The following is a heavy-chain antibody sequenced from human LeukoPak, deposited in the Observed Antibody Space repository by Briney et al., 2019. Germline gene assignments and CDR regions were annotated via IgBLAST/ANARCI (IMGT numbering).Heavy chain of an antibody. CDR3: ARARSPYYDSSGYRNWFDP. Sequence: PSETLSLTCAVYGGSFSGYYWSWIRQPPGKGLEWIGEINHSGSTNYNPSLKSRVTISVDKSKNQFSLKLSSVTAADTAVYYCARARSPYYDSSGYRNWFDPWGQGTLVTVSS. D-gene: IGHD3-22*01. V-gene: IGHV4-34*01. CDR2: INHSGST. CDR1: GGSFSGYY. J-gene: IGHJ5*02.